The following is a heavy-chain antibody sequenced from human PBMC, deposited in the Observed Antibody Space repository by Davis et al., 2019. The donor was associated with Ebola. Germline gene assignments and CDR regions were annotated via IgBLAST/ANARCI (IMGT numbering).Heavy chain of an antibody. CDR3: ARVGAVAAAGTSYYYYYGMDV. CDR2: INHSGRT. D-gene: IGHD6-13*01. CDR1: GGSFSGYY. J-gene: IGHJ6*02. Sequence: MPSETLSLTCAVYGGSFSGYYWSWIRQPPGKGLEWIGEINHSGRTNYNPSLKSRVTISVDTSKNQFSLKLSSVTAADTAVYYCARVGAVAAAGTSYYYYYGMDVWGQGTTVTVSS. V-gene: IGHV4-34*01.